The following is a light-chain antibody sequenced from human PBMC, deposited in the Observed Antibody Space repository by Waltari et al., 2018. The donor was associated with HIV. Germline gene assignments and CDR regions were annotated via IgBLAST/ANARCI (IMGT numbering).Light chain of an antibody. J-gene: IGKJ2*01. CDR3: QQRSNWPLYT. V-gene: IGKV3-11*01. CDR2: DAS. CDR1: QSVSSY. Sequence: EIVLTQSPATLSLSPGERATLSCRASQSVSSYLAWYQQKPGQAPRLLIYDASNRATGIPARFSGSGSGTDCTLTISSLEPEDCAVYYCQQRSNWPLYTFGQGTKLEIK.